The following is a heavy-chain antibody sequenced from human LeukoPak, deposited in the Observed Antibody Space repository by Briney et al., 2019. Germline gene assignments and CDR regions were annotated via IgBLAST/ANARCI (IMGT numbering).Heavy chain of an antibody. CDR3: ARGYSNYYFDY. D-gene: IGHD4-11*01. V-gene: IGHV3-21*01. CDR1: GFTFSSYS. J-gene: IGHJ4*02. CDR2: ITGSSSYI. Sequence: KPGGSLRLSCAASGFTFSSYSMHWVRQAPGKGLEWVSSITGSSSYIYYADSVKGRFTISRDNANNSLYLQMNSLRADDTAVYYCARGYSNYYFDYWGQGTLVTVSP.